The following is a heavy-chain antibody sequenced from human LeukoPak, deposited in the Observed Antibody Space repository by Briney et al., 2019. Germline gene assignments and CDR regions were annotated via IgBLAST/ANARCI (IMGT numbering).Heavy chain of an antibody. CDR3: VRGLGDY. CDR1: GFSLSSYW. J-gene: IGHJ4*02. Sequence: GGSLRLSCAASGFSLSSYWMHWVRQAPGKALVWVARIDIDGRIITHAESVKGRFTIPRDNAKNTVYLQMNDMRDEDTATYYCVRGLGDYWGQGTLVTVSS. CDR2: IDIDGRII. V-gene: IGHV3-74*03.